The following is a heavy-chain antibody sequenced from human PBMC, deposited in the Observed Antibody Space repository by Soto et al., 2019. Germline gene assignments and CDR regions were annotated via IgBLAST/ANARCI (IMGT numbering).Heavy chain of an antibody. Sequence: QVQLVQSGAEVKKPGSSVKVSCRASGGTFNSYAINWVRQAPGQGLEWMGGINPIITTANYAQKFQGRVTITADECTSPAYMELGSLTSEDTAVYYCGRGGLAGGGALDIWGQGTMVTVSS. CDR1: GGTFNSYA. CDR3: GRGGLAGGGALDI. V-gene: IGHV1-69*01. J-gene: IGHJ3*02. D-gene: IGHD3-3*02. CDR2: INPIITTA.